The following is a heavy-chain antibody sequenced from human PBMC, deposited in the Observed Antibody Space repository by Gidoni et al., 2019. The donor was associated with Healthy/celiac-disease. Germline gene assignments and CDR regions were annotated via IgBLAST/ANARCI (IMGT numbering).Heavy chain of an antibody. Sequence: EVQLLASGGGLVQHGGSLRLSGATSEFTFRSYDMSWVRQSPGKGLEWVSAISGSGGSTYYADSVKGRFTISRDNSKNTLFLQMNSLRAEDTAVYYCAKLGSSTSCWGQGTLVTVSS. D-gene: IGHD2-2*01. CDR3: AKLGSSTSC. CDR2: ISGSGGST. J-gene: IGHJ4*02. V-gene: IGHV3-23*01. CDR1: EFTFRSYD.